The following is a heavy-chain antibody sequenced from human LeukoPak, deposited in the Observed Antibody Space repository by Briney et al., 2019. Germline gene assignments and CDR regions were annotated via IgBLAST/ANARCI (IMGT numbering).Heavy chain of an antibody. V-gene: IGHV3-23*01. D-gene: IGHD3-10*01. CDR2: ISGSGGST. CDR3: AKDAILLWFGESWEYNWFDP. CDR1: GFTFSSYG. Sequence: PGGSLRLSCAASGFTFSSYGMSWVRQAPGKGLEWVSAISGSGGSTYYADSVKGRFTISRDNSKNTLYLQMNSLRAEDTAVYYCAKDAILLWFGESWEYNWFDPRGQGTLVTVSS. J-gene: IGHJ5*02.